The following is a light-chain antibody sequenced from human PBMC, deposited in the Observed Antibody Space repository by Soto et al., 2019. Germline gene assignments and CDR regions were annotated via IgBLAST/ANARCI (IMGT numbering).Light chain of an antibody. Sequence: DIQMTQSPSSLSASVGDRVTITCRASQTVGNHLNWYQQKPGTAPKLLFSRASNLQSGVPSRFTASGLATDFPPTIRNLQPEEFATYYCHQTSPSPPTFRQRTKGEIK. J-gene: IGKJ1*01. CDR2: RAS. V-gene: IGKV1-39*01. CDR1: QTVGNH. CDR3: HQTSPSPPT.